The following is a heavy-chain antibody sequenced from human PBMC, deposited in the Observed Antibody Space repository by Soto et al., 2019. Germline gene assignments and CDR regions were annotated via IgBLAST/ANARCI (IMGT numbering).Heavy chain of an antibody. CDR1: GYIFTING. J-gene: IGHJ4*02. CDR3: ARDRNHGLDN. V-gene: IGHV1-18*01. D-gene: IGHD4-17*01. CDR2: ISANSGNT. Sequence: QVQLVQSGAEVKMPGASVKVSCQASGYIFTINGISWVRQAPGQGLEWLGWISANSGNTNYAQNVQDRVILTTNTSTATAYMELRSLRSDDTAVYYCARDRNHGLDNWGQGTRVTVSS.